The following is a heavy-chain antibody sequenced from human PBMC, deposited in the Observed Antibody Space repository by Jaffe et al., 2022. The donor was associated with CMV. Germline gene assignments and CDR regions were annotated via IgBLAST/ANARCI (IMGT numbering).Heavy chain of an antibody. CDR1: GGSISSSSYY. CDR3: AGRCSGSYPYYYYYYMDV. CDR2: IYYSGST. V-gene: IGHV4-39*01. Sequence: QLQLQESGPGLVKPSETLSLTCTVSGGSISSSSYYWGWIRQPPGKGLEWIGSIYYSGSTYYNPSLKSRVTISVDTSKNQFSLKLSSVTAADTAVYYCAGRCSGSYPYYYYYYMDVWGKGTTVTVSS. D-gene: IGHD1-26*01. J-gene: IGHJ6*03.